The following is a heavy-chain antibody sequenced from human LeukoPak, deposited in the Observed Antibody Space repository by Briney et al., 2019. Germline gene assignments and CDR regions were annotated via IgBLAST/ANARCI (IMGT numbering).Heavy chain of an antibody. J-gene: IGHJ3*02. Sequence: GGSLRLSCAASGFTFSSYAMSWVRQAPGKGLEWVSAISGSGYSTYYADSVKGRFTISRDISKNTLFLQMSSLRAEDTAVYYCAKDRAYSSGLDAFDIWGQGTVVTVSS. CDR1: GFTFSSYA. CDR2: ISGSGYST. D-gene: IGHD6-19*01. V-gene: IGHV3-23*01. CDR3: AKDRAYSSGLDAFDI.